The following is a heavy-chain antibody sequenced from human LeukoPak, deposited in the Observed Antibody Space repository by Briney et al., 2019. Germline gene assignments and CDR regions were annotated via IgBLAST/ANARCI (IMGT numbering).Heavy chain of an antibody. D-gene: IGHD3-22*01. CDR3: ARDGYYDSSGYYRNWFDP. CDR1: GGSISSGGYY. V-gene: IGHV4-31*03. Sequence: SETLSLTCTVSGGSISSGGYYWSWIRQHPGKGLEWIGYINYSGSTNYTPSLKSRVTISVDTSKNQFSLKLSSVTAADSAVHYCARDGYYDSSGYYRNWFDPWGQGTLVTVSS. CDR2: INYSGST. J-gene: IGHJ5*02.